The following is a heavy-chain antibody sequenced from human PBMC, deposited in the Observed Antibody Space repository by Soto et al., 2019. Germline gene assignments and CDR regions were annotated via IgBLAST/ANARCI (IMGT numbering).Heavy chain of an antibody. CDR1: CGSFSGYY. J-gene: IGHJ6*02. V-gene: IGHV4-34*01. Sequence: SDTLSLTCAVYCGSFSGYYWSWIRQPPGKGLEWIGEINHSGSTNYTPSLKSRVTISVDTSKNQFSLKLSSVTAADTAVYYCARLRVAGTWYYGMDVWGQGTTVT. D-gene: IGHD6-19*01. CDR3: ARLRVAGTWYYGMDV. CDR2: INHSGST.